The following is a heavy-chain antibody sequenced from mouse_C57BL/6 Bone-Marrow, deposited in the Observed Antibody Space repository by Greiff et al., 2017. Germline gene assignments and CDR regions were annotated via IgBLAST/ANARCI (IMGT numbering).Heavy chain of an antibody. Sequence: QVQLQQPGAELVRPGTSVKLSCKASGYTFTSYWMHWVKQRPGQGLEWIGVIDPSDSSTNYNQKFKGKATLTVDKSSSTAYMQLSSLTSEDSAVYYCARRIYYDYWFAYWGQGTLVTVSA. CDR3: ARRIYYDYWFAY. D-gene: IGHD2-4*01. J-gene: IGHJ3*01. CDR2: IDPSDSST. V-gene: IGHV1-59*01. CDR1: GYTFTSYW.